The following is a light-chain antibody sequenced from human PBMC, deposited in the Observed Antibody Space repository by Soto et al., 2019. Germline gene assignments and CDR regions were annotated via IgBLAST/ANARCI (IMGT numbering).Light chain of an antibody. V-gene: IGLV2-14*01. CDR2: EVR. CDR3: SAYTARSTLV. Sequence: QSVLTQPASVSGSAGQSITISCSGTMRDVGAYNLVSWYQQHPGTAPKLSIYEVRNRPSGISSRFSGSRSGNTASLTISGLQSEDEGDYYCSAYTARSTLVFGGGTNVTVL. J-gene: IGLJ3*02. CDR1: MRDVGAYNL.